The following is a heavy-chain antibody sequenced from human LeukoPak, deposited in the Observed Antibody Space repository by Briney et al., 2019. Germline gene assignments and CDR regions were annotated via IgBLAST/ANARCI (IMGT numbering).Heavy chain of an antibody. V-gene: IGHV4-34*01. D-gene: IGHD5-18*01. CDR1: GGSFSGYY. CDR3: ARDHEELGYSYGLTGDWFDP. CDR2: INHSGST. J-gene: IGHJ5*02. Sequence: SETLSLTCAVYGGSFSGYYWSWIRQPPGKGLEWIGEINHSGSTNYNPSLKSRVTMSVDTSKNQFSLKLSSVTAADTAVYYCARDHEELGYSYGLTGDWFDPWGQGTLVTVSS.